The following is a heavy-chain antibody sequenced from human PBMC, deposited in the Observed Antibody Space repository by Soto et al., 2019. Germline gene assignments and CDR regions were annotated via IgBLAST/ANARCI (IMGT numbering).Heavy chain of an antibody. CDR3: AREFDPDNSPYYYYGMDV. Sequence: LSLTCTVSGGSISSGDYYWSWIRQPPGKGLEWIGYIYYSGSTYYNPSLKSRVTISIDTSKNQFSLKLSSVTAADTAVYYCAREFDPDNSPYYYYGMDVWGQGTTVTVSS. CDR2: IYYSGST. CDR1: GGSISSGDYY. V-gene: IGHV4-30-4*01. J-gene: IGHJ6*02. D-gene: IGHD1-20*01.